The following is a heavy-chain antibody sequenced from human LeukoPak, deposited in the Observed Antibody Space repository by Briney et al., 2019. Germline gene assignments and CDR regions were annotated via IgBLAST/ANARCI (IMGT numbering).Heavy chain of an antibody. J-gene: IGHJ4*02. CDR2: IYHSGST. D-gene: IGHD3-10*01. V-gene: IGHV4-38-2*02. CDR3: AREDYYGSGRGYFDY. CDR1: GYSISSGYY. Sequence: PSETLSLTCAVSGYSISSGYYWGWIRQPPGKGLECIGSIYHSGSTYYNPSLKSRVTISVDTSKNQFSLKLSSVTAADTAVYYCAREDYYGSGRGYFDYWGQGTLVTVSS.